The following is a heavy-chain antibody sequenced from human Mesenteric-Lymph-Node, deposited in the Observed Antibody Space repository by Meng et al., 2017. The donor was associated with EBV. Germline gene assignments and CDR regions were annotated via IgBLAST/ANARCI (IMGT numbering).Heavy chain of an antibody. Sequence: QLQAVQAGDEVKKPGASVRVSSKASGYTFTHHGISWIRQAPGQGLEWMGWISCYNGDTNYAQKLQGRVTMTTDTSTNTAYMDLRGLRSDDTAVYYCARDPSNTSGRYAYFDYWGQGTLVTVSS. J-gene: IGHJ4*02. CDR1: GYTFTHHG. D-gene: IGHD6-19*01. CDR3: ARDPSNTSGRYAYFDY. V-gene: IGHV1-18*01. CDR2: ISCYNGDT.